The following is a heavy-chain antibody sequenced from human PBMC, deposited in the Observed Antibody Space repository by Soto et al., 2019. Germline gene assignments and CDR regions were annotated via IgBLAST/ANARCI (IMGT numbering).Heavy chain of an antibody. CDR2: IDESGDS. V-gene: IGHV4-39*02. CDR3: AREGGYVDY. J-gene: IGHJ4*02. Sequence: PSETLSLTCTVSGGPIRSSSHYWGWIRQSPGTGLEWIGSIDESGDSYYNPSLKSRVTIFVDTSKNQFSLKLISVTGADSAIYYCAREGGYVDYWSQGTLVTVSS. D-gene: IGHD1-1*01. CDR1: GGPIRSSSHY.